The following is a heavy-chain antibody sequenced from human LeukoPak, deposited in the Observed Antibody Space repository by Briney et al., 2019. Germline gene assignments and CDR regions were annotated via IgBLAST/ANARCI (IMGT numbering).Heavy chain of an antibody. CDR2: IDSKNGDT. J-gene: IGHJ4*02. Sequence: GASVKVSCKASGYTFTAYYMHWVRQAPGQGLEWMGWIDSKNGDTKYAQKFQSRLTITRDTSIGIAYMELRSLISDDTAVYYCARRGRTTGTDYWGQGTLVTVSS. CDR1: GYTFTAYY. CDR3: ARRGRTTGTDY. V-gene: IGHV1-2*02. D-gene: IGHD1-1*01.